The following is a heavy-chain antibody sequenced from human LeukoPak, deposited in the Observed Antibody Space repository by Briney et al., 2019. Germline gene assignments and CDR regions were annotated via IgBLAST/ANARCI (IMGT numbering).Heavy chain of an antibody. CDR2: IIHSGST. J-gene: IGHJ4*02. Sequence: SETLSLTCAVYGGSFSGYSWSWIPQPPGKGLEWIGEIIHSGSTNYNPSLKSRVTISVDTSKNQFSLRLSSVTAADTAVYYCARGKGYYDSSGYFSGPYYFDYWGQGTLVTVSS. D-gene: IGHD3-22*01. V-gene: IGHV4-34*01. CDR1: GGSFSGYS. CDR3: ARGKGYYDSSGYFSGPYYFDY.